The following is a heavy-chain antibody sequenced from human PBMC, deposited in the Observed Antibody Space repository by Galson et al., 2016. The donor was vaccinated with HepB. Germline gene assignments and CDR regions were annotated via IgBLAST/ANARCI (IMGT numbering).Heavy chain of an antibody. J-gene: IGHJ6*02. CDR2: ISSSGATI. CDR1: GITFRTYD. V-gene: IGHV3-48*03. Sequence: SLRLSCAASGITFRTYDMNWVRQAPGKGLEWVSYISSSGATIYYADSVKGRFTISRDNAKTSLYLQMNSLRAEDTAVYYCARDRSSWRLYYYYGMDVWGQGTTVTVSS. CDR3: ARDRSSWRLYYYYGMDV. D-gene: IGHD6-13*01.